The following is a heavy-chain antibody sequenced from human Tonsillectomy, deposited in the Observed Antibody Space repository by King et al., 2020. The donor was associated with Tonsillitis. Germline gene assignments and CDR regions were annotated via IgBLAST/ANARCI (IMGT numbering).Heavy chain of an antibody. V-gene: IGHV3-7*01. CDR3: ARPEYSGYEEEH. CDR2: INQDGSEK. CDR1: GFTFSSYW. Sequence: VQVVESGGGLVQPGGSLRISCAASGFTFSSYWMSWVRQAPGKGLEWVANINQDGSEKYYVDSVKGRFTISRDYAKNSLYLQMNSLRAEDTAVYYCARPEYSGYEEEHWGQGTLVTVSS. D-gene: IGHD5-12*01. J-gene: IGHJ1*01.